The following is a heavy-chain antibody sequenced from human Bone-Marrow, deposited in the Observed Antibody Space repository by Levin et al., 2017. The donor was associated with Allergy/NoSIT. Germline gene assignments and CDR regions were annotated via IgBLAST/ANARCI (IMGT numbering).Heavy chain of an antibody. V-gene: IGHV3-7*01. CDR1: GFTFSSYW. CDR2: IKQDGSEK. J-gene: IGHJ4*02. D-gene: IGHD3-10*01. CDR3: ARVTYGSGSYFPDY. Sequence: GESLKISCAASGFTFSSYWMSWVRQGPGKGLEWVANIKQDGSEKKYVDSVKGRFTISRDNAKNSLYLQMTSLRVEDTAVYYCARVTYGSGSYFPDYWGQGTLVTVSS.